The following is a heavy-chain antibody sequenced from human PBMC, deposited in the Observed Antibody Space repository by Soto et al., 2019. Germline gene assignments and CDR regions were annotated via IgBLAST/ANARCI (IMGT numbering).Heavy chain of an antibody. CDR1: GFTFSSYS. CDR2: ISSSSSYK. V-gene: IGHV3-21*03. Sequence: GGSLRLSCAASGFTFSSYSMNWVRQAPGKGLEWVSSISSSSSYKYYADSVKGRFTISRDNAKNSLYLQMNSLRAEDTAVYYCARLVESVAGTGGTFDYWGQGTLVTVSS. CDR3: ARLVESVAGTGGTFDY. D-gene: IGHD6-19*01. J-gene: IGHJ4*02.